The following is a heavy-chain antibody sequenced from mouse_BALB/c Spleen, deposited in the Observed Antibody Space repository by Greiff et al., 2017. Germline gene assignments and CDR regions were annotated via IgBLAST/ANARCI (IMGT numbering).Heavy chain of an antibody. CDR3: ARGSGSNAMDY. Sequence: EVNVVESGGGLVKPGGSLKLSCAASGFTFSSYAMSWVRQTPEKRLEWVASISSGGSTYYPDSVKGRFTISRDNARNILYLQMSSLRSEDTAMYYCARGSGSNAMDYWGQGTSVTVSS. V-gene: IGHV5-6-5*01. J-gene: IGHJ4*01. CDR2: ISSGGST. CDR1: GFTFSSYA.